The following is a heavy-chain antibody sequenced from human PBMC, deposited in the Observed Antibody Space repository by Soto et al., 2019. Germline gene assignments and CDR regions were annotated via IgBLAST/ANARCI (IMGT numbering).Heavy chain of an antibody. V-gene: IGHV3-15*01. CDR2: IKSKTDAGTT. Sequence: GGSLRLSCAASGFTFSNSWMSWVSQAAGKGLEWVGRIKSKTDAGTTDYAAPVKGRFTISRDDSKNTLYLQMNSLKTEDTAVYYCTTDDPINRYWGQGTLVTVSS. CDR1: GFTFSNSW. J-gene: IGHJ4*02. CDR3: TTDDPINRY.